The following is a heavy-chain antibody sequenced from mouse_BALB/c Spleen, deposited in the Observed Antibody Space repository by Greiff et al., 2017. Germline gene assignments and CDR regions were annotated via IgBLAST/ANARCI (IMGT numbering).Heavy chain of an antibody. J-gene: IGHJ4*01. CDR2: INPYNDGT. CDR1: GYTFTSYV. Sequence: VQLKQSGPELVKPGASVKMSCKASGYTFTSYVMHWVKQKPGQGLEWIGYINPYNDGTKYNEKFKGKATLTSDKSSSTAYMELSSLTSEDSAVYYCARWGNYYAMDYWGQGTSVTVSS. CDR3: ARWGNYYAMDY. V-gene: IGHV1-14*01. D-gene: IGHD2-1*01.